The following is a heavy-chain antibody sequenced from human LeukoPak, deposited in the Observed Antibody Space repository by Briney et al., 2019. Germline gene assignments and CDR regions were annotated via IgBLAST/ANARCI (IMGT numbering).Heavy chain of an antibody. CDR2: INPNSGGT. D-gene: IGHD3-22*01. CDR1: GYTFTGYY. CDR3: VLVVITTAWFDP. V-gene: IGHV1-2*02. Sequence: GASVKVSCKASGYTFTGYYMHWVRQAPGQGLEWMGWINPNSGGTNYAQKFQGRVTMTRDTSISTAYMELSRLRPDDTAVYYCVLVVITTAWFDPWGQGTLVTVSS. J-gene: IGHJ5*02.